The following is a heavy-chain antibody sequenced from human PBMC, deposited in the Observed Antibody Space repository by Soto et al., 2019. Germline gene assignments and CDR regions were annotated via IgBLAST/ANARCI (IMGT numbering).Heavy chain of an antibody. Sequence: QVQLQESGPGLVKPSQTLSLTCTVSGGSISSGDYYWSWIRQPPGKGLEWIGYIYYTGSTYYNPSLKIRVTISVDTSKNQFSLNLSSVTAADTAVFYCASQLEQHYFDHWGQGTLVTVSS. J-gene: IGHJ4*02. V-gene: IGHV4-30-4*01. CDR1: GGSISSGDYY. D-gene: IGHD1-1*01. CDR2: IYYTGST. CDR3: ASQLEQHYFDH.